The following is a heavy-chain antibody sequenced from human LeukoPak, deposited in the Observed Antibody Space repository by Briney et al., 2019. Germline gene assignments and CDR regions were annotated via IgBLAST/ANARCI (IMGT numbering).Heavy chain of an antibody. CDR3: ARLRGIAARVGLDF. D-gene: IGHD6-6*01. Sequence: GGSLRLSCAASGFTFSSSWMHWVRQAPGKGLVWVSRINSDGSSTSYADSVKGRFTISRDNAKNTLYLQMNSLRAEDTAVYYCARLRGIAARVGLDFWGQKTLVTVSS. CDR2: INSDGSST. J-gene: IGHJ4*02. CDR1: GFTFSSSW. V-gene: IGHV3-74*01.